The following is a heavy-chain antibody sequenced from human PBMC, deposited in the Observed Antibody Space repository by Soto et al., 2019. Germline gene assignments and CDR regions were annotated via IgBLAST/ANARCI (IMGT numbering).Heavy chain of an antibody. V-gene: IGHV1-69*01. Sequence: QVQLVQSGAEVRKPGSSLRVSCKSSGATFSTTGISWVRQAPGQGLEWMGGIIPLFGTPKYARNFQGRVSITADEATKTVYLELSSLGPDDAGVYYCARASPVICGGDPCYRLDSSFDSWGQGSWVLVSS. CDR3: ARASPVICGGDPCYRLDSSFDS. D-gene: IGHD2-21*02. CDR1: GATFSTTG. J-gene: IGHJ5*02. CDR2: IIPLFGTP.